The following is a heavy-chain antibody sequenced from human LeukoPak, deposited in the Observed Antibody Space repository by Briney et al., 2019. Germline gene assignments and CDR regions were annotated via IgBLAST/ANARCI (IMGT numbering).Heavy chain of an antibody. CDR3: ARALDRNRAGDYFDY. D-gene: IGHD1/OR15-1a*01. J-gene: IGHJ4*02. CDR1: GGSISSGDYY. V-gene: IGHV4-30-4*08. CDR2: IYYSGST. Sequence: SETLSLTCTVSGGSISSGDYYWSWIRQPPGKGLEWIGCIYYSGSTYYNPSLKSRVTISVDTSKNQFSLKLSSVTAADTAVYYCARALDRNRAGDYFDYWGQGTLVTVSS.